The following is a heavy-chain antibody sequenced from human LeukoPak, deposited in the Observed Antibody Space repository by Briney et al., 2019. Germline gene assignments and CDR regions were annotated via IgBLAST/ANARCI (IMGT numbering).Heavy chain of an antibody. J-gene: IGHJ4*02. CDR2: IWYDGSRE. CDR3: AKDHSAAAYFDY. D-gene: IGHD6-13*01. Sequence: GGSLRLSCVASGFTFSNYGMHWVRQAPGKGLEWVAVIWYDGSREYYPDSVKGRFTISRDISKNTLYLQMDSLRVEDTAVYYCAKDHSAAAYFDYWGQGTLVTVSS. V-gene: IGHV3-33*03. CDR1: GFTFSNYG.